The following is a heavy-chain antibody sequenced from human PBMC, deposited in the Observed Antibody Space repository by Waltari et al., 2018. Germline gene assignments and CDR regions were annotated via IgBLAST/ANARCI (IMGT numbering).Heavy chain of an antibody. J-gene: IGHJ4*02. V-gene: IGHV4-4*01. CDR3: ARDRGRGIYFDS. CDR2: VTRGGKT. Sequence: WGGWVRQPPENRLMWMCRVTRGGKTHYNPPCGSRVSGSMDMSNKQFSLTLTSAAATDTPLYFCARDRGRGIYFDSWGQGILITVSP. CDR1: W. D-gene: IGHD2-15*01.